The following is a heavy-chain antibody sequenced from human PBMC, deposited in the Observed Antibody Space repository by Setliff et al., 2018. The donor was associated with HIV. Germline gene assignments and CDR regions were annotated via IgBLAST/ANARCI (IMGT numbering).Heavy chain of an antibody. D-gene: IGHD1-7*01. Sequence: SETLSLTCAVYGGSFSDYYWSWIRQRPGKGLEWIGEINHSGSTNYNPSLKRRVTISVDTSKNQFSLKLNSVTAADTAVYYCARVRLELRQYWFDSWGQGSPVTVSS. CDR3: ARVRLELRQYWFDS. CDR1: GGSFSDYY. CDR2: INHSGST. V-gene: IGHV4-34*01. J-gene: IGHJ5*01.